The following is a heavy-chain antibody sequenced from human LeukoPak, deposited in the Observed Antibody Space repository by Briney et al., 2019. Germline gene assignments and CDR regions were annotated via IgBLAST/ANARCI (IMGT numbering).Heavy chain of an antibody. V-gene: IGHV3-21*01. D-gene: IGHD6-13*01. Sequence: GGSLRLSCAASGFTFSSYSMNWVRQAPGKGLEGVSSISSSSSYIYYADSVKGRFTISRDNAKNSLYLQMNSLRAEDTAVYYCARDRGVGQQLGRTLDYWGQGTLVTVSS. CDR1: GFTFSSYS. J-gene: IGHJ4*02. CDR3: ARDRGVGQQLGRTLDY. CDR2: ISSSSSYI.